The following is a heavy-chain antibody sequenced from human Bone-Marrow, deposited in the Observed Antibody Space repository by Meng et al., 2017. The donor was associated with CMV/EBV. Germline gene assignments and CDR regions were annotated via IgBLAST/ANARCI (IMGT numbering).Heavy chain of an antibody. D-gene: IGHD5-24*01. CDR2: MNPNSGNT. Sequence: ASVKVSCKASGYTFTSYDINWVRQATGQGLEWMGWMNPNSGNTGYAQKFQGRVTITRNSSISTAYMELSSLRSEDTAVYYCARGNSAKYYYGMDVWGQGTTVTVSS. CDR1: GYTFTSYD. CDR3: ARGNSAKYYYGMDV. V-gene: IGHV1-8*03. J-gene: IGHJ6*02.